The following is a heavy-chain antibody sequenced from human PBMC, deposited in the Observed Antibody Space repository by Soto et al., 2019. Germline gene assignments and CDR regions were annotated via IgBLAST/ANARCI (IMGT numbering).Heavy chain of an antibody. CDR1: GYTFTSYA. V-gene: IGHV1-3*01. Sequence: ASVKVSCKASGYTFTSYAMHWVRQAPGQRLEWMGWINAGNGNTKYSQKFQGRVTITRDTSASTAYMELSSLRSEDTAVYYCARVRPFAAAGMAPGDYWGQGTLVTVSS. CDR2: INAGNGNT. CDR3: ARVRPFAAAGMAPGDY. J-gene: IGHJ4*02. D-gene: IGHD6-13*01.